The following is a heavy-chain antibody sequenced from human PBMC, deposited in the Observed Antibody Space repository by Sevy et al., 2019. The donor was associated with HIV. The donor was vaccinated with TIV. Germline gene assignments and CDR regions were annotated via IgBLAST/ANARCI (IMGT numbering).Heavy chain of an antibody. J-gene: IGHJ4*02. CDR2: INPSGGST. D-gene: IGHD6-19*01. CDR3: ATGLRAVAGTGWVDY. CDR1: GYTFTSYY. Sequence: ASVKASCKASGYTFTSYYMHWVRQAPGQGLEWMGIINPSGGSTSYAQKFQGRVTMTRDTSTSTVYMELSSLRSEDTAVYYCATGLRAVAGTGWVDYWGQGTLVTVSS. V-gene: IGHV1-46*01.